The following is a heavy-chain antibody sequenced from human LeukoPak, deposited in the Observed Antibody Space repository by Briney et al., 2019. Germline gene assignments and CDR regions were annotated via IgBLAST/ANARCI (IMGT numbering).Heavy chain of an antibody. CDR2: ISTYSGNT. J-gene: IGHJ4*02. D-gene: IGHD6-13*01. Sequence: SVKVSCKASGYSFTNYGISWVRQAPGQGLEWMGWISTYSGNTNYVQKLQGRVTMTTDTSTNTAYMELRSLRSDDTAVYYCARGRAAADDFDYWGQGTLVTVSS. CDR3: ARGRAAADDFDY. CDR1: GYSFTNYG. V-gene: IGHV1-18*04.